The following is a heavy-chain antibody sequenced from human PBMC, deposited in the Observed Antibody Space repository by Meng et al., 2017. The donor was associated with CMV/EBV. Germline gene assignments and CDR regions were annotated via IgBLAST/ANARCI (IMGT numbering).Heavy chain of an antibody. CDR3: ARAPPWDEFDY. V-gene: IGHV3-30*04. CDR1: GFTFSTYA. D-gene: IGHD1-26*01. CDR2: ISYDGSNE. J-gene: IGHJ4*02. Sequence: GESLKISCAASGFTFSTYAMHWVRQAPGKGLEWVAVISYDGSNEYYADSVKGRFTISRDNSKNTLYLQMNSLRAEDTAVYYCARAPPWDEFDYWGQGTLVTVSS.